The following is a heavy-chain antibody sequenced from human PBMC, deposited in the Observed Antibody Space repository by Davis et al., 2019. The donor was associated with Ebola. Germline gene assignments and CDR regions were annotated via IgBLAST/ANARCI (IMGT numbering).Heavy chain of an antibody. V-gene: IGHV3-13*01. CDR3: ARAQFGDVVLDY. Sequence: PGGSLRLSCAASGFTFRTYDMHWVRQTTGKGLEWVSVIGTAGDTYYRGSVKGRSTISRENARNSLYLQMNSLTAGDTAVYYCARAQFGDVVLDYWGQGTLVTVSS. D-gene: IGHD4-17*01. J-gene: IGHJ4*02. CDR1: GFTFRTYD. CDR2: IGTAGDT.